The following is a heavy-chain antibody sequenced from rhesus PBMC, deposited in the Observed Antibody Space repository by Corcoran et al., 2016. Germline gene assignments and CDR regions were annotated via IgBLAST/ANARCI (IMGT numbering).Heavy chain of an antibody. J-gene: IGHJ6*01. CDR3: AKDLVVFRGSGYYLDYGLDS. D-gene: IGHD3-28*01. Sequence: VRQPSGKGLEWVSRISHGGDITYYSDSVKGRFRISRENAKNTLYLQMDSLTAEDTAVYYCAKDLVVFRGSGYYLDYGLDSWGQGVVVTVSS. V-gene: IGHV3-59*01. CDR2: ISHGGDIT.